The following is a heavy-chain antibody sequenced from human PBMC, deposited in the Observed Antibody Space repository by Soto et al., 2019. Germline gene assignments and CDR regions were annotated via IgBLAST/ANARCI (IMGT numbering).Heavy chain of an antibody. Sequence: PSQTLSLTCAISGDSVSSNSAAWNWIRQSPSRGLEWLGRTYYRSKWYNDYAVSVKSRITINPDTSKNQFSLRLNSVTPEDTAVYYCARGSSGSSRPSFWSGYYMAPYYYGMEVWGQGTTVTVSS. CDR2: TYYRSKWYN. CDR3: ARGSSGSSRPSFWSGYYMAPYYYGMEV. CDR1: GDSVSSNSAA. V-gene: IGHV6-1*01. J-gene: IGHJ6*02. D-gene: IGHD3-3*01.